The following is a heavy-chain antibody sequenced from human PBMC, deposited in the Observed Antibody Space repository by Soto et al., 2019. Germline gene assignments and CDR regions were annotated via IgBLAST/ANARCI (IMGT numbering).Heavy chain of an antibody. CDR2: FDPEDGET. CDR1: GYTLTELS. D-gene: IGHD3-22*01. V-gene: IGHV1-24*01. Sequence: ASVKVSCKVSGYTLTELSMHWVRQAPGKGLEWMGGFDPEDGETIYAQKFQGRVTMTEDTSTDTAYMELSSLRSEDTAVYYCATDGPYYYDSSGYYFSLLNYWGQGTLVTVSS. CDR3: ATDGPYYYDSSGYYFSLLNY. J-gene: IGHJ4*02.